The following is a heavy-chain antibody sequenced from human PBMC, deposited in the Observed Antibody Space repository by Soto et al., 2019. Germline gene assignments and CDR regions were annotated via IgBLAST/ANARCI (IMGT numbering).Heavy chain of an antibody. CDR1: GYSFTSYW. CDR3: ARVSYSYGPVYYYYYGMDV. D-gene: IGHD5-18*01. CDR2: IYPGDSDT. J-gene: IGHJ6*02. V-gene: IGHV5-51*01. Sequence: GESLKISCKGSGYSFTSYWIGWVRQMPGKGLEWMGIIYPGDSDTRYSPSFQGQVTISADKSVSTAYLQWSSLKASDTAMYYCARVSYSYGPVYYYYYGMDVWGQGTTVTVSS.